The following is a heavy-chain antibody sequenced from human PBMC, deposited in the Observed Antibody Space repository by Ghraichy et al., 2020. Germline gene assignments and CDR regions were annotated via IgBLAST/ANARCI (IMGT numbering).Heavy chain of an antibody. Sequence: GGSLRLSCAASGFTFSSYGMHWVRQAPGKGLEWVTFIQYTGNNKYYADSVKGRFTISRDNSKNTLYLQMNSLRAEDTAVYYCANIIAAGGNAYFQHWGQGTLVTVSS. V-gene: IGHV3-30*02. D-gene: IGHD6-13*01. CDR1: GFTFSSYG. J-gene: IGHJ1*01. CDR3: ANIIAAGGNAYFQH. CDR2: IQYTGNNK.